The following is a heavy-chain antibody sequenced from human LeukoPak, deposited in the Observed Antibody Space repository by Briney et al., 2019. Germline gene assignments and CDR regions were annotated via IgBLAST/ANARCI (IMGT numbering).Heavy chain of an antibody. V-gene: IGHV1-46*01. CDR2: INPSGGST. CDR1: GYTFTSYY. D-gene: IGHD3-10*01. CDR3: ARVSHGSDDRYYFDD. J-gene: IGHJ4*02. Sequence: GASVKVSCKASGYTFTSYYMHWVQQAPGQGLEWMGIINPSGGSTSYAQKFQGRVTMTRDTSTSTVYMELSSLRSEDTAVYYCARVSHGSDDRYYFDDWGQGTLVTVSS.